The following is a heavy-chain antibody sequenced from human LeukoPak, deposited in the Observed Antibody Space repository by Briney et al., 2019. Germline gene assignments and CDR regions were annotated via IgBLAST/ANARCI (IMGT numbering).Heavy chain of an antibody. J-gene: IGHJ6*04. CDR1: GFTFSSYA. CDR3: AKGRWGDV. Sequence: GGSLRLSCVASGFTFSSYAMTWVRQAPGKGLEWVSTFGESGSSTYYADFVKGRFTIYRDNSKNSVYLQMNSLRLEDTAIYYCAKGRWGDVWGKGTTVTVSS. V-gene: IGHV3-23*01. CDR2: FGESGSST. D-gene: IGHD7-27*01.